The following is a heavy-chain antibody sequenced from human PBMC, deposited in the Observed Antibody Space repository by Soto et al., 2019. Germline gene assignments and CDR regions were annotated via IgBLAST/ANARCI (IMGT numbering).Heavy chain of an antibody. CDR1: GDSMTRGSYY. V-gene: IGHV4-39*02. CDR2: FYYTGST. CDR3: AGFAGYEVYSSSWYGWFDP. J-gene: IGHJ5*02. Sequence: PSETLSLTCVVSGDSMTRGSYYWAWIRQPPGKGLEWIGSFYYTGSTNYNPSLKSRVTVSADTSNNHFSLRLTSVTAADTAVYYCAGFAGYEVYSSSWYGWFDPWGQGTLVTVSS. D-gene: IGHD6-13*01.